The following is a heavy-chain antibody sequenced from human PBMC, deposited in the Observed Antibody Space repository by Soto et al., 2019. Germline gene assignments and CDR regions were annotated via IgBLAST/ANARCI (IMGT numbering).Heavy chain of an antibody. V-gene: IGHV3-30-3*01. CDR1: GFTFSNYA. CDR2: ISYDGSNR. D-gene: IGHD2-15*01. J-gene: IGHJ4*02. Sequence: QVQLVESGGGVVQPGRSLRLSCVASGFTFSNYAIHWVRQAPGKGLEWVAVISYDGSNRYYADSVKGRFTISRDNSKNTLYLEMNSLRTEDTAVYYCARDPSYCSGGSCQNFDYWGQGTLVTVSS. CDR3: ARDPSYCSGGSCQNFDY.